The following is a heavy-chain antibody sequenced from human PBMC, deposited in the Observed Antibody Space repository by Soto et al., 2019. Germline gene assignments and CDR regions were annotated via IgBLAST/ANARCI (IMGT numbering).Heavy chain of an antibody. Sequence: QVQLVESGGGVVQPGRSLRLSCAASGFTFSSYAMHWVRQAPGKGLEWVAVISYDGSNKYYADSVKGRFTISRDNFKNTLYLQMNSLRAEDTAVHYCARVAVEMATIHVFDYWGQGTLVTVSS. V-gene: IGHV3-30-3*01. CDR1: GFTFSSYA. CDR2: ISYDGSNK. CDR3: ARVAVEMATIHVFDY. D-gene: IGHD5-12*01. J-gene: IGHJ4*02.